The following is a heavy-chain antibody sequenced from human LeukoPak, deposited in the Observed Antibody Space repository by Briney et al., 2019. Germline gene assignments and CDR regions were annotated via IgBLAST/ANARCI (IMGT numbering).Heavy chain of an antibody. V-gene: IGHV3-30-3*01. Sequence: GGSLRLSCAASGFTFSSYAMHWVRQAPGKGLEWVAVISYDGSNKYYADSVKGRFTISRDNSKNTLYLQMNSLRAEDTAVYYCAKVQYSGRPEYYFHYWGQGTLVTVSS. CDR3: AKVQYSGRPEYYFHY. D-gene: IGHD1-26*01. CDR2: ISYDGSNK. J-gene: IGHJ4*02. CDR1: GFTFSSYA.